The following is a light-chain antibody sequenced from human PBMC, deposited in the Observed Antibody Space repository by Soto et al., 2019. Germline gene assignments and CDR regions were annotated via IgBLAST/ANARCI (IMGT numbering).Light chain of an antibody. CDR3: TSYTTSSTSVI. V-gene: IGLV2-14*01. CDR2: EVS. J-gene: IGLJ2*01. CDR1: SSDVGGYKY. Sequence: QSVLTQPASLSGSPGQSITISCTGTSSDVGGYKYVSWYQQHPDKAPKLIIFEVSNRPSGISSRFSGSKSGNTASLTISGLQAEDEADYDCTSYTTSSTSVIFGRGTNLTVL.